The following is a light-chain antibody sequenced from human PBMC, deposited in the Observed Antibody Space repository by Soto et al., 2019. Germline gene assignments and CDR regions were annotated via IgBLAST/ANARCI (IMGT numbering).Light chain of an antibody. Sequence: DIQMTQSPSSVSASIGDTVIITCRASEDINVYLNWYPHTPGEVPKIXIYSASTLQSGVPSRFTGSGAETEFTLTIRGLQPEDFATDYCQHGYVATYSFGQGTKVDI. J-gene: IGKJ2*03. CDR2: SAS. V-gene: IGKV1-39*01. CDR1: EDINVY. CDR3: QHGYVATYS.